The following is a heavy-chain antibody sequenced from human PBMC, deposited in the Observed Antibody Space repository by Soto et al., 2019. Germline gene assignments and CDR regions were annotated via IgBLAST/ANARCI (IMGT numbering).Heavy chain of an antibody. CDR3: ASPDIVWYANRTNWFDP. V-gene: IGHV1-2*02. Sequence: GASVKVSCKASGYTFTGYYMHWVRQAPGQGLEWMGWINPNSGGTNYAQKFQGRVTMTRDTSISTAYMELSRLRSDDTAVYYCASPDIVWYANRTNWFDPWGQGTLVTVSS. J-gene: IGHJ5*02. CDR1: GYTFTGYY. CDR2: INPNSGGT. D-gene: IGHD6-13*01.